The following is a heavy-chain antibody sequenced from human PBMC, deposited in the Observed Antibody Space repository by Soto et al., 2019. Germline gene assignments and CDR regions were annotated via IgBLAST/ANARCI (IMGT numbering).Heavy chain of an antibody. V-gene: IGHV1-69*13. Sequence: AASVKVSCKASGGTFSSYAISWVRQAPGQGLEWMGGIIPIFGTANYAQKFQGRVTITADESTSTAYMELSSLRSEDTAVYYCARAAGVTASYYFDYWGQGTLVTVSS. D-gene: IGHD2-21*02. CDR1: GGTFSSYA. CDR3: ARAAGVTASYYFDY. J-gene: IGHJ4*02. CDR2: IIPIFGTA.